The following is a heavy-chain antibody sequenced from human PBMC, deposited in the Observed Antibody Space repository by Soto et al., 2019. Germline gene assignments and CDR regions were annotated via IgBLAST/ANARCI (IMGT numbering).Heavy chain of an antibody. V-gene: IGHV2-5*02. D-gene: IGHD5-12*01. CDR2: IYWDDDK. Sequence: QITLKESGPTLVKPTQTLTLTCTFSGFSLSTSGVGVGWIRQPPGKALEWLALIYWDDDKRYSPSLKSRLTLTKDTSKSQVVLTMTNIDPVDTATYYCAHVYGGYANFDYGGQGTLVTVSS. J-gene: IGHJ4*02. CDR1: GFSLSTSGVG. CDR3: AHVYGGYANFDY.